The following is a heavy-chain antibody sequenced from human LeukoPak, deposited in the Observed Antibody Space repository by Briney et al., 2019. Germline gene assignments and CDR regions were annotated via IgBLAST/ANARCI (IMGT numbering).Heavy chain of an antibody. CDR3: ARHSPVATEAFDI. J-gene: IGHJ3*02. V-gene: IGHV4-59*05. D-gene: IGHD2-2*01. Sequence: SETLSLTCTVSGGSISSYHWSWIRQLPGKGLEWIGSLYYSGSTYDNPSLKSRVTISVDTSKNQLSLKLSSVTAADTAIYYCARHSPVATEAFDIWGQGTMATVSS. CDR1: GGSISSYH. CDR2: LYYSGST.